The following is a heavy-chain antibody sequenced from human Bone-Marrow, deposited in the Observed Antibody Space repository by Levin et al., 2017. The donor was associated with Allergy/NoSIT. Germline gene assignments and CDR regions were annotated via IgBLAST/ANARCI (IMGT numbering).Heavy chain of an antibody. CDR2: IYNSGTT. V-gene: IGHV4-59*01. J-gene: IGHJ6*02. Sequence: SQPLSLPCPVSGGSLRSYSWSWIRQLPGRGLEWVGYIYNSGTTNYNSALMSRLTMSLDTSNNQFSLKLRSVTTADTAIYYCASLRPGNYYYYGFDVWGQGATVTVSS. CDR1: GGSLRSYS. D-gene: IGHD4-17*01. CDR3: ASLRPGNYYYYGFDV.